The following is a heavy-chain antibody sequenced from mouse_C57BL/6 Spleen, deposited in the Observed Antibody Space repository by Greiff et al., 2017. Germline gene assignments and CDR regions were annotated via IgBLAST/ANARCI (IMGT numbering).Heavy chain of an antibody. D-gene: IGHD2-1*01. CDR3: TRDYGNYEAMDY. CDR1: GFTFSSYA. V-gene: IGHV5-9-1*02. Sequence: DVMLVESGEGLVKPGGSLKLSCAASGFTFSSYAMSWVRQTPEKRLEWVAYISSGGDYIYYADTVKGRFTISRDNARNTLYLQMSSLKSEDTAMYYCTRDYGNYEAMDYWGQGTSVTVSS. CDR2: ISSGGDYI. J-gene: IGHJ4*01.